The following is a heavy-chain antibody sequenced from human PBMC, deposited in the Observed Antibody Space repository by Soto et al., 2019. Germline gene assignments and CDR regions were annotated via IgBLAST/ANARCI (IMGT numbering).Heavy chain of an antibody. CDR1: GFTFSSYW. CDR3: ARASEVSSGWHGNPENNWFDP. CDR2: INSDGSST. D-gene: IGHD6-19*01. J-gene: IGHJ5*02. V-gene: IGHV3-74*01. Sequence: GGSLRLSCAASGFTFSSYWMYWVRQAPGKGLVWVSRINSDGSSTSYADSVKGRFTISRDNAKNTLYLQMNSLRAEDTAVYYCARASEVSSGWHGNPENNWFDPWGQGTLVTVSS.